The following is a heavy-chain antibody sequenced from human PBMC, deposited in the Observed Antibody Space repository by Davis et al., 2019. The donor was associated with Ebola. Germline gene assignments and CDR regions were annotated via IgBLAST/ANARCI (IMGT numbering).Heavy chain of an antibody. CDR1: GFSFSRYS. J-gene: IGHJ4*02. CDR2: ISSSSSTI. V-gene: IGHV3-48*01. Sequence: GESLKISCVVSGFSFSRYSMNWVRQAPGKGLEWVSYISSSSSTIYYADSVKGRFTVSRDNSKNTLYLQMNSLRAEDTALYYCAKDFRNFDYWGQGTLVAVSS. CDR3: AKDFRNFDY.